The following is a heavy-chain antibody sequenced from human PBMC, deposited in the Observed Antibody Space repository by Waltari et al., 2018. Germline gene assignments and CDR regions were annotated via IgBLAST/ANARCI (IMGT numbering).Heavy chain of an antibody. Sequence: EVQLLESGGDLVQSGGSLILSCAASGFTFSSRFMSWVRQAPGKGPEWVSGISGSGDITSYADSVKGRFTISRDNSKNTLYLQMNSLRAGDTALYYCVTSHGGQVYACDCWGQGTLVTVSS. CDR2: ISGSGDIT. CDR3: VTSHGGQVYACDC. V-gene: IGHV3-23*01. D-gene: IGHD2-15*01. CDR1: GFTFSSRF. J-gene: IGHJ4*02.